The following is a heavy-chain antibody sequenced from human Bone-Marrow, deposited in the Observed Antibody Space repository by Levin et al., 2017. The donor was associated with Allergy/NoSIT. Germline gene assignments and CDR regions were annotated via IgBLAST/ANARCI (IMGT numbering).Heavy chain of an antibody. CDR1: GFTFSSLI. CDR3: AVAGGGEFDS. D-gene: IGHD6-19*01. CDR2: ISGSGDST. Sequence: PGGSLRLSCAASGFTFSSLIMTWVRQAPGKGLEWVSSISGSGDSTYYADSVEGRFSISRDNSKNTLYLQMNSLRAEDTAVYYCAVAGGGEFDSWGQGTLVTVSS. J-gene: IGHJ4*02. V-gene: IGHV3-23*01.